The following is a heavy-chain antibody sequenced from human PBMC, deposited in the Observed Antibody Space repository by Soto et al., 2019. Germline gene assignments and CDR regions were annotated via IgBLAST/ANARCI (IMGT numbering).Heavy chain of an antibody. J-gene: IGHJ6*02. CDR2: IYTTGKN. CDR1: GASMSSGGHS. CDR3: ARAPPGPSPRWDV. D-gene: IGHD3-10*01. V-gene: IGHV4-30-2*06. Sequence: QVQLQESDSCLMKPSQTMSVTGAVSGASMSSGGHSSRWIRQLPGKGLEWIGCIYTTGKNYYNPSLRSRVTTSVDTPNNLFSLNVTSVTAAATDVYSCARAPPGPSPRWDVWGQGTPVTVSS.